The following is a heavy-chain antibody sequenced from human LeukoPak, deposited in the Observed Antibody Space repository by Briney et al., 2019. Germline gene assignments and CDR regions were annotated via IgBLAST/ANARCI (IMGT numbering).Heavy chain of an antibody. CDR1: GFTFSSYA. J-gene: IGHJ4*02. D-gene: IGHD6-6*01. V-gene: IGHV3-23*01. CDR3: AKGSGSSSVWYFDY. Sequence: PGGSLRLSCAASGFTFSSYAMSWVRQAPGKGLEWVSAISGSGGCTYYADSVKGRFTISRDNSKNTLYLQMNSLRAEDTAVYYCAKGSGSSSVWYFDYWGQGTLVTVSS. CDR2: ISGSGGCT.